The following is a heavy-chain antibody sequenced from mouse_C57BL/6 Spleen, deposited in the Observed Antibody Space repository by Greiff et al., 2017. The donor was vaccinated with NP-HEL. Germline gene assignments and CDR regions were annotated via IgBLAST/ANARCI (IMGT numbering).Heavy chain of an antibody. V-gene: IGHV1-76*01. CDR1: GYTFTDYY. J-gene: IGHJ2*01. D-gene: IGHD2-3*01. CDR3: ARGFGYYDYFDY. Sequence: VQLQESGAELVRPGASVKLSCKASGYTFTDYYINWVKQRPGQGLEWIARIYPGSGNTYYNEKFKGKATLTAEKSSSTAYMQLSSLTSEDSAVYFCARGFGYYDYFDYWGQGTTLTVSS. CDR2: IYPGSGNT.